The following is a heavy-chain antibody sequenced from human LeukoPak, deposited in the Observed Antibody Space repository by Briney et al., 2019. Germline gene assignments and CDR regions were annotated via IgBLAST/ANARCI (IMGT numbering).Heavy chain of an antibody. CDR1: GFTFSSYS. Sequence: PGGSLRLSCAASGFTFSSYSMNWVRQAPGKGLEWVSYISDTIYYADSVKGRFTISRDNSKNTLYLQMNSLRAEDTAVYYCAKHYYDSGRWTFDIWGQGTTVTVSS. CDR3: AKHYYDSGRWTFDI. CDR2: ISDTI. V-gene: IGHV3-48*01. D-gene: IGHD3-10*01. J-gene: IGHJ3*02.